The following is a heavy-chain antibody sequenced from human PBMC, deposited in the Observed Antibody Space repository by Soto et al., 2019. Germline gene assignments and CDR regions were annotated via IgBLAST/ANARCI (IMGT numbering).Heavy chain of an antibody. CDR3: ARDKAAAVSYYYYGMDV. Sequence: PSETLSLTCSVSGGSISSSNWWSWVRQPPGKGLEWIGEIYHSGSTNYNPSLKSRVTISVDKSKNQFSLKLSSVTAADTAVYYCARDKAAAVSYYYYGMDVWGKGTTVIASS. CDR1: GGSISSSNW. V-gene: IGHV4-4*02. CDR2: IYHSGST. D-gene: IGHD6-13*01. J-gene: IGHJ6*04.